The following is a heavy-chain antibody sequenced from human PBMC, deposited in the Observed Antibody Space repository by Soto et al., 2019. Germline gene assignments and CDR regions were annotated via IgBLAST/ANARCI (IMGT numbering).Heavy chain of an antibody. CDR1: GFTFSSYG. J-gene: IGHJ6*02. D-gene: IGHD6-13*01. V-gene: IGHV3-33*01. CDR2: IWYDGSNK. Sequence: GGSLRLSCAASGFTFSSYGMHWVRQAPGKGLEWVAVIWYDGSNKYYADSVKGRFTISRDNSKNTLYLQMNSLRAEDTAVYYCARCIGTYVHYYYYGMDVWGQGTTVTVSS. CDR3: ARCIGTYVHYYYYGMDV.